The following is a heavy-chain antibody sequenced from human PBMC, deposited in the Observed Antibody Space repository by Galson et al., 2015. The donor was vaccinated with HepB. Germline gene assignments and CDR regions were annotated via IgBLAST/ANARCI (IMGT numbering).Heavy chain of an antibody. CDR3: TTSPPPLYYYDSSGYYLSDY. V-gene: IGHV3-15*01. J-gene: IGHJ4*02. Sequence: SLRLSCAASGFTFSNAWMSWVRQAPGKGLEWVGRIKSKTDGGTTDYAAPVKGRFTISRDDSKNTLYLQMNSLKTEDTAVYYCTTSPPPLYYYDSSGYYLSDYWGQGTLVTVSS. CDR2: IKSKTDGGTT. CDR1: GFTFSNAW. D-gene: IGHD3-22*01.